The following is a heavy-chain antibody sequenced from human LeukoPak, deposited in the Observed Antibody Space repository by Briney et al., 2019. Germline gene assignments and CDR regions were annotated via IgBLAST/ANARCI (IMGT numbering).Heavy chain of an antibody. Sequence: GGSLRLSCAASGFTFSSYGMHWVRQAPGKGLEWVSTISSSGGSTNYADSVKGRFTISRDNSKNTLFVQMNSLRAEDTAVYYCAKGHSTSSGKFDYWGQGTLVTVSS. CDR2: ISSSGGST. CDR3: AKGHSTSSGKFDY. J-gene: IGHJ4*02. V-gene: IGHV3-23*01. CDR1: GFTFSSYG. D-gene: IGHD6-6*01.